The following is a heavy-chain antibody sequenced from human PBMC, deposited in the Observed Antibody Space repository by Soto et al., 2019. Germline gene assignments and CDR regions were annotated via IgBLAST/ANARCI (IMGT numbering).Heavy chain of an antibody. D-gene: IGHD2-8*01. CDR1: GGSISSGGYY. J-gene: IGHJ4*02. CDR3: ARGPVMVYAANGGGYFDY. CDR2: IYYSGST. V-gene: IGHV4-31*03. Sequence: QVQLQESGPGLVKPSQTLSLTCTVSGGSISSGGYYWSWIRQHPGKGLEWTGYIYYSGSTYYNPSLESRVTISVDTSKNQFSLKLSSVTAADTAVYYCARGPVMVYAANGGGYFDYWGQGTLVTVSS.